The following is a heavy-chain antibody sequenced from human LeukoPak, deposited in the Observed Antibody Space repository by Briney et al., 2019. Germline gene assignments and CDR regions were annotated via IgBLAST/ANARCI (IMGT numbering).Heavy chain of an antibody. CDR1: GGSMSSSSYY. CDR3: ACRNPYSSSWSSPFDP. CDR2: IYYSGST. V-gene: IGHV4-39*07. J-gene: IGHJ5*02. Sequence: PSETLSLTCTVSGGSMSSSSYYWGWIRQPPGKELEWIVSIYYSGSTYYNPSLKSRVTISVDTSKNQFSLRLSSVTAADTAVYYCACRNPYSSSWSSPFDPWGQGTLVTVSS. D-gene: IGHD6-13*01.